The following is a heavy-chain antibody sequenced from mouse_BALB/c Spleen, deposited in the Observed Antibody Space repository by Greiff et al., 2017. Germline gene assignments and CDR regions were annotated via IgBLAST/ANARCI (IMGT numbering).Heavy chain of an antibody. V-gene: IGHV1-63*02. CDR2: IYPGGGYT. J-gene: IGHJ4*01. Sequence: VQLQQSGAELVRPGTSVKISCKASGYTFTNYWLGWVKQRPGHGLEWIGDIYPGGGYTNYNEKFKGKATLTADTSSSTAYMQLSSLTSEDSAVYFCARRAYYRYDGGDYYYAMDYWGQGTSVTVSS. D-gene: IGHD2-14*01. CDR3: ARRAYYRYDGGDYYYAMDY. CDR1: GYTFTNYW.